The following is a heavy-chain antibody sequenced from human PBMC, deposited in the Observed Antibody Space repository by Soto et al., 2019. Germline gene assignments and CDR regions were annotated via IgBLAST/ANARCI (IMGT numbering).Heavy chain of an antibody. Sequence: ASVKVSCKASGYTFTSYYMHWVRQAPGQGLEWMGIINPSGGSTSYAQKFQGRVTMTRDTSTSTVYMELSSLRSEDTAVYYCASATLTVTTHYYYYYYGMDVWAKGPRSPSP. D-gene: IGHD4-17*01. J-gene: IGHJ6*02. V-gene: IGHV1-46*01. CDR2: INPSGGST. CDR1: GYTFTSYY. CDR3: ASATLTVTTHYYYYYYGMDV.